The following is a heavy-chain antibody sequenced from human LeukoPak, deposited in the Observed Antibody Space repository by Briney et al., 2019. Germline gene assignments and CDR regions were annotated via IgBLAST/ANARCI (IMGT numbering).Heavy chain of an antibody. J-gene: IGHJ4*02. CDR2: INPSGGSI. Sequence: ASVKVSCKASGGTFSSYAISWVRQAPGQGLEWMGIINPSGGSISYAQKFQGRVTMTRDTSTSTVYMELSSLRSEDTAVYYCARAQGYSKNRGFDYWGQGTLVTVSS. D-gene: IGHD4-11*01. CDR1: GGTFSSYA. CDR3: ARAQGYSKNRGFDY. V-gene: IGHV1-46*01.